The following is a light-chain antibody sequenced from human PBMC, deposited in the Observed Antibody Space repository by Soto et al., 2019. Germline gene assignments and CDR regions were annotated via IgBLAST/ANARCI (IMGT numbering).Light chain of an antibody. J-gene: IGLJ2*01. CDR2: DVS. CDR1: SSDVGAYNY. V-gene: IGLV2-8*01. Sequence: QSALTQPPSASGSPGQSVTISCTGTSSDVGAYNYVSWYQQHPGKAPKLMISDVSGRPSGVPDRFSGSKSGNTASLTVSGLQVEDEADYYCSSYAGSNNLIFGGGTKVTVL. CDR3: SSYAGSNNLI.